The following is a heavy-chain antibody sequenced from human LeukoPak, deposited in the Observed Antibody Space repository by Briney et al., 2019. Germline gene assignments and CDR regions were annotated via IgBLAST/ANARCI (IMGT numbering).Heavy chain of an antibody. CDR2: IYYSGTT. D-gene: IGHD3-16*01. CDR3: ARGGSRLTTAGDLDY. CDR1: GSSISTSRYY. Sequence: SETLSLTCTVSGSSISTSRYYWGWIRQPPGKGLEWIGSIYYSGTTYYNLSLKSRVTISVDTSRNQFSLRLSSVTAADTAVYYCARGGSRLTTAGDLDYWGQGTLVTVSS. J-gene: IGHJ4*02. V-gene: IGHV4-39*01.